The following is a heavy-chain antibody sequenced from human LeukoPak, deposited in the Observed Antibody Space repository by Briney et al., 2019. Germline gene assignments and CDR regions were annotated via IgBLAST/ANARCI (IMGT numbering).Heavy chain of an antibody. CDR1: GSTFSSYG. CDR3: ARVVAEGSYDP. D-gene: IGHD3-10*01. Sequence: PGGSLRLSCAASGSTFSSYGMHWVRQAPGKGLEWVANIKQDGSEKYYVDSVKGRFTISRDNAKNSLYLQMNSLRAEDTAVYYCARVVAEGSYDPWGQGTLVTVSS. V-gene: IGHV3-7*01. CDR2: IKQDGSEK. J-gene: IGHJ5*02.